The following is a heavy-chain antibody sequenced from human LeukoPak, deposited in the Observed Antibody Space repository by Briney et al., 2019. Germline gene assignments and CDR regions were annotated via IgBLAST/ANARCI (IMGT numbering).Heavy chain of an antibody. CDR1: GGSFSGYY. D-gene: IGHD5-18*01. V-gene: IGHV4-34*01. CDR2: INHSGST. CDR3: ARHITAMVRY. J-gene: IGHJ4*02. Sequence: SETLSLTCAVYGGSFSGYYWSWIRQPPGKGLEWIGEINHSGSTNYNPSLKSRVTISVDTSKNQFSLKLSSVTAADTAVYYCARHITAMVRYWGQGTLVTVSS.